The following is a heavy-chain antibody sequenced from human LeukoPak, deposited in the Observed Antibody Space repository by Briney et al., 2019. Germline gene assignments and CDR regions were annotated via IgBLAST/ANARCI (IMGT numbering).Heavy chain of an antibody. J-gene: IGHJ6*02. CDR1: GFTFGDHA. V-gene: IGHV3-49*04. CDR3: SRGPIQLWVHNAMDV. Sequence: GGSLRLSCTTFGFTFGDHAMSWVRQAPGKGLEWVGFIRSKVYGGTTEYAASVKGRLTISRDDSKSIAYLQMNSLITDDTAVYYCSRGPIQLWVHNAMDVWGQGTTVTVSS. CDR2: IRSKVYGGTT. D-gene: IGHD1-1*01.